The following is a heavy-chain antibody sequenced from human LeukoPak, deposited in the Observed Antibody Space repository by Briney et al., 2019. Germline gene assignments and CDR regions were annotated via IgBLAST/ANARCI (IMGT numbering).Heavy chain of an antibody. CDR1: GGSISSYY. J-gene: IGHJ6*02. CDR2: IYSGGST. Sequence: ETLSLTCTVSGGSISSYYWSWIRQPPGKGLEWVSVIYSGGSTYYADSVEGRFTITRDNSKNTVYLQMNSLRAEDTAVYYCARDSETETGWYYYGMDVWGQGTTVTVSS. V-gene: IGHV3-53*01. D-gene: IGHD1-1*01. CDR3: ARDSETETGWYYYGMDV.